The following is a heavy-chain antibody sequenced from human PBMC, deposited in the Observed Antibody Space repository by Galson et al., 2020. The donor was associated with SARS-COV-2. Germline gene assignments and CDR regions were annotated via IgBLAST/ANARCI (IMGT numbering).Heavy chain of an antibody. CDR2: ISYDGNNI. D-gene: IGHD3-16*01. CDR3: AKDGGWGGGITPIYS. J-gene: IGHJ4*02. Sequence: GGSLRLSCAPSGFTFSIYGMHWVRQAPGKGLEWVALISYDGNNIYYADSVKGRFTISRDNSKNTLYVQMNSLGAEDTAVYYCAKDGGWGGGITPIYSWGQGTLVTVSS. CDR1: GFTFSIYG. V-gene: IGHV3-30*18.